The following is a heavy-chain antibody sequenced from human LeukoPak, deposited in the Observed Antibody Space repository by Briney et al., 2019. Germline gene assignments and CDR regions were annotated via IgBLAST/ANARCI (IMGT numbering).Heavy chain of an antibody. D-gene: IGHD2-2*01. CDR1: GFTLRSYG. J-gene: IGHJ4*02. V-gene: IGHV3-23*01. Sequence: GGSLRLSCAASGFTLRSYGMHWVRQAPGKGLEWVSAISGNGRDTYYTDYVKGRFTISRDNSKNTLYLQMNSLRAEDTAIYYCARAAAVCSSTSCYGHYWGQGTLVTVSS. CDR3: ARAAAVCSSTSCYGHY. CDR2: ISGNGRDT.